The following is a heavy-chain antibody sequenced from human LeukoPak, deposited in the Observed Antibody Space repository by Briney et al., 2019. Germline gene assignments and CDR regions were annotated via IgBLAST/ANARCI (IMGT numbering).Heavy chain of an antibody. J-gene: IGHJ5*02. Sequence: GGSLRLSCAASGFTFSSYGMHWVRQAPGKGLEWVAVISYDGSNKYYADSVKGRFTISRDNSKNTLYLQMNSLRAEDTAVYYCAKGRPYYGSDNWFDPWGQGTLVTVSS. CDR1: GFTFSSYG. D-gene: IGHD3-10*01. CDR2: ISYDGSNK. V-gene: IGHV3-30*18. CDR3: AKGRPYYGSDNWFDP.